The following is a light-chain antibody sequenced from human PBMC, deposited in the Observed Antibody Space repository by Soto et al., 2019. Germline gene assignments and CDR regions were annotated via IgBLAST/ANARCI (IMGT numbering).Light chain of an antibody. CDR2: DAS. CDR3: QHYSTYPWT. J-gene: IGKJ1*01. V-gene: IGKV1-5*01. CDR1: QGISSY. Sequence: DIQLTQSPSFLSASEGDRVTITCRASQGISSYLAWYQQKPGKAPKLLIYDASSLESGVPSRSSGSGSGTEFTLTISSLQPDDFATFYCQHYSTYPWTFGQGTKVDI.